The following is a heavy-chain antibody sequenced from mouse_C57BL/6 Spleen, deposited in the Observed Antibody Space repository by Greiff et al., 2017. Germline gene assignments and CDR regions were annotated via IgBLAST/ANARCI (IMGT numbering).Heavy chain of an antibody. CDR2: IYPSDSET. D-gene: IGHD1-1*01. Sequence: QVQLQQPGAELVRPGSSVKLSCTASGYTFTSYWMDWVKQRPGQGLEWIGNIYPSDSETHYNQKFKDKATLTVDKSSSTAYMQLSSLTSEVSAVYYCARSYEGFADWGQGTLVTVSA. CDR1: GYTFTSYW. V-gene: IGHV1-61*01. J-gene: IGHJ3*01. CDR3: ARSYEGFAD.